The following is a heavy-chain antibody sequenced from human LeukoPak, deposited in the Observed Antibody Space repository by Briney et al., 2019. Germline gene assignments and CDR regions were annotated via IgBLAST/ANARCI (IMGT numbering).Heavy chain of an antibody. D-gene: IGHD3-10*01. J-gene: IGHJ5*02. CDR3: VGVRWFGGSNWFDP. Sequence: PGGSLRLSCSASGFTFSMSAMHWVRQGPGKGLQYVSAISSNGGSTYYADSVKGRFTTSRDNSKNTLHLQMSSLRPEDTAVYYCVGVRWFGGSNWFDPWGQGTLATVSS. CDR2: ISSNGGST. CDR1: GFTFSMSA. V-gene: IGHV3-64D*09.